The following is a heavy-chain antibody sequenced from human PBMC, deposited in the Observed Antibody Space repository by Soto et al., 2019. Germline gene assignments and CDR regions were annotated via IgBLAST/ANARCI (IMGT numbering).Heavy chain of an antibody. Sequence: QVQLVESGGGVVQPGRSLRLSCAASGFTFSSYGMHWVRQAPGKGLEWVAVMSYDGSNKYYADSVKGRYTISRDNSKNTVYLQMNSLRAEDTAVYYCAKECRPYYYYYVMDVWGQGTTVTVSS. J-gene: IGHJ6*02. V-gene: IGHV3-30*18. CDR2: MSYDGSNK. CDR1: GFTFSSYG. CDR3: AKECRPYYYYYVMDV.